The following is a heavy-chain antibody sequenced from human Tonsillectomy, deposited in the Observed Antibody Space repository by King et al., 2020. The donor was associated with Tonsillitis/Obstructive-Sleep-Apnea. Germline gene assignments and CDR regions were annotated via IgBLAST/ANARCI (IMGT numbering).Heavy chain of an antibody. CDR2: IIPIFGMA. Sequence: QLVQSGAEVKKPGSSVKVSCKVSGGTFSTSAINWVRQAPGQGLEWMGRIIPIFGMAQYAQNFQGRVTITADKSTSTAYMELSSLRADDTAVYYWARAPEGSGLNEYWGQGALVTVSS. CDR1: GGTFSTSA. J-gene: IGHJ4*02. V-gene: IGHV1-69*09. CDR3: ARAPEGSGLNEY. D-gene: IGHD3-10*01.